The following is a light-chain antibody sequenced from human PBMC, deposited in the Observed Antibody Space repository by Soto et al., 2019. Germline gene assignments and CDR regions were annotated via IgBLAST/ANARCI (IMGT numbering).Light chain of an antibody. CDR3: QQLKSYPRT. V-gene: IGKV1-9*01. Sequence: DIQLTQSPSFLSASVGDRITITCRTSEDISSYLAWYQQKLGEAPKLLIYAASTLQSGVPLRFSGSGSGTEFTLTVSSLQPEDVTTYYCQQLKSYPRTFGQGTKVQVK. CDR1: EDISSY. CDR2: AAS. J-gene: IGKJ1*01.